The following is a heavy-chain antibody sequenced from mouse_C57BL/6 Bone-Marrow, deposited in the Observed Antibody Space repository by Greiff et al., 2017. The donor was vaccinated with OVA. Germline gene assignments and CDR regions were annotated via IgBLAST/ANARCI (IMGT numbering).Heavy chain of an antibody. Sequence: QVQLQQPGAELVRPGTSVKLSCKASGYTFTNYWLHWVQQRPGQGLEWSGVIAPSDSYINYNQKFKGRATLTVDTSSSTTYMHLSSLTSEDSAVYYCAHYDSRLYLHYWGQGTALTVSS. CDR1: GYTFTNYW. D-gene: IGHD1-1*01. V-gene: IGHV1-59*01. J-gene: IGHJ2*01. CDR2: IAPSDSYI. CDR3: AHYDSRLYLHY.